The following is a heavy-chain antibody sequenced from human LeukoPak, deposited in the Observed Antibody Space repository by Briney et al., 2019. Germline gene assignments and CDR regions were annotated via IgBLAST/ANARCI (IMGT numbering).Heavy chain of an antibody. V-gene: IGHV1-69*04. CDR3: AREWERCFDY. D-gene: IGHD1-26*01. Sequence: SVKIYCRAAGVTGNSYAISWLRQAPLQVLEWMERIIPIVGIANYAQKFQGRVTITADKSTSTAYMELSSLRSEDTAVYYCAREWERCFDYWGQGSLVTVSS. J-gene: IGHJ4*02. CDR2: IIPIVGIA. CDR1: GVTGNSYA.